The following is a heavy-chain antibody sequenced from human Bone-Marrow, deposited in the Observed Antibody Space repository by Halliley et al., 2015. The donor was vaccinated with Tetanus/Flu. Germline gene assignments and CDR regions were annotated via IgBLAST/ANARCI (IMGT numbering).Heavy chain of an antibody. D-gene: IGHD3-22*01. CDR2: IHPSGST. Sequence: GLVKPSGTLSLTCAVSGASIWTNNWWSWVRQSPRKGLEWIGEIHPSGSTSYNPSLRSRVTISVDKSRNQFSLSLSSVTAADSAVYYCARSFYDGRSPFDPWGQGALVTVSS. J-gene: IGHJ5*02. CDR3: ARSFYDGRSPFDP. V-gene: IGHV4-4*02. CDR1: GASIWTNNW.